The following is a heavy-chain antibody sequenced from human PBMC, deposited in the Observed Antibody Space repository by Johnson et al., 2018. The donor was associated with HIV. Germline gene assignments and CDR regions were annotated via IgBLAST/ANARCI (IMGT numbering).Heavy chain of an antibody. V-gene: IGHV3-9*01. CDR2: ISCDGGSI. D-gene: IGHD6-13*01. CDR1: GFTFDDYA. J-gene: IGHJ3*02. CDR3: AKEAADAAFDI. Sequence: EVQLLESGGGVVRPGGSLRLSCAASGFTFDDYAMHWVRHAPGKGLEWVSGISCDGGSIGYADSVKGRFTISRDNAKNSLYLQMNSLRAEDTALYYCAKEAADAAFDIWGQGTMVTVSS.